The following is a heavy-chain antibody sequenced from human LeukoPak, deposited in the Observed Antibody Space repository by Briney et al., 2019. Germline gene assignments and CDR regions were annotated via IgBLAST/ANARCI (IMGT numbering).Heavy chain of an antibody. D-gene: IGHD1-26*01. V-gene: IGHV4-59*08. CDR1: GGSISSYY. J-gene: IGHJ4*02. CDR3: ARRFSGSYGEIDY. CDR2: IYYSGTT. Sequence: SETLSLTCTVSGGSISSYYWSWIRQPPGKGLEWIGYIYYSGTTKYNPSLKSRVTISVDTSKNQFSLKLSSVTAADTAVYYCARRFSGSYGEIDYWGQGTLVTVSS.